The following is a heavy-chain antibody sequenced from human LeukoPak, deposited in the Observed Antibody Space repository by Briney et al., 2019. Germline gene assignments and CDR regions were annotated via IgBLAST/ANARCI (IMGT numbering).Heavy chain of an antibody. J-gene: IGHJ5*02. D-gene: IGHD6-13*01. Sequence: GGSLRLSCAASGFTFSSYAMSWVRQAPGKGLEWVSAISGSGGSTYYADSVKGRFTISRDNSKNTLYLQMNSLRAEDTAVYYCAKDRGSSWYSAWFDPWGQGTLVTVYS. CDR3: AKDRGSSWYSAWFDP. CDR1: GFTFSSYA. V-gene: IGHV3-23*01. CDR2: ISGSGGST.